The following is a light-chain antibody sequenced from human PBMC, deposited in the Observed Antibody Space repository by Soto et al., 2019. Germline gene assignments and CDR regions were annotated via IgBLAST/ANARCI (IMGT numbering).Light chain of an antibody. CDR1: QTVNND. J-gene: IGKJ2*01. CDR3: QHDNKCPYT. V-gene: IGKV3-15*01. Sequence: EIVMTQSPATLSVSAGDRVTLSCRASQTVNNDLAWYQQKPGQAPRLVIYGASTRATGIPARISGSGSGTEITLTIGILQYEYFKYYYCQHDNKCPYTFGQGTKLEIK. CDR2: GAS.